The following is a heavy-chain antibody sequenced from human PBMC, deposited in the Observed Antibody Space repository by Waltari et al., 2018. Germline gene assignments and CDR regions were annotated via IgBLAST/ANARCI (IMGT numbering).Heavy chain of an antibody. CDR3: ARGSIYDFWSGPDY. D-gene: IGHD3-3*01. V-gene: IGHV1-8*01. Sequence: QVQLVQSGAAVKKPGASVKVFCKASGYTFTSYDIHWVRQATGQGLEWMGWMNPNSGNTGYAQKCQGRVTMTRNTSISTAYMELSSLRSEDTAVYYCARGSIYDFWSGPDYWGQGTLVTVSS. J-gene: IGHJ4*02. CDR2: MNPNSGNT. CDR1: GYTFTSYD.